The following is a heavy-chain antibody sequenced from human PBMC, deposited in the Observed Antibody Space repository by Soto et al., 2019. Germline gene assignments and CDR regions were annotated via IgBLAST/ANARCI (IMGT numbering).Heavy chain of an antibody. CDR3: ARRYGWLYFDY. D-gene: IGHD3-10*01. V-gene: IGHV4-39*01. J-gene: IGHJ4*02. CDR1: GDSISSSYYF. Sequence: QLQLQESGQGLVKPWETLSLTCTVSGDSISSSYYFWGWIRQPPGKGLEWIGTIFYSGSTYYNPSLKSRVTISVDTSKYQFSLKLTSVTAADTALYYCARRYGWLYFDYWGQGSLVTVSS. CDR2: IFYSGST.